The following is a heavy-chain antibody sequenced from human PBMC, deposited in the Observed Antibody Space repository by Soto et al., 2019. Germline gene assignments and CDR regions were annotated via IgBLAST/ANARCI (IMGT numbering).Heavy chain of an antibody. CDR3: ARHDYYGLDV. CDR1: GGTFSSFL. Sequence: QVQLVQSGAEVKKPGSSVKVSCKASGGTFSSFLISWVRQAPGQGLVWMGGIIPMYGTTNYAQRFQGRVTITADEPTRTAYIEVRSLISEDTAVYYCARHDYYGLDVWGQGTTVTVSS. CDR2: IIPMYGTT. J-gene: IGHJ6*02. V-gene: IGHV1-69*12.